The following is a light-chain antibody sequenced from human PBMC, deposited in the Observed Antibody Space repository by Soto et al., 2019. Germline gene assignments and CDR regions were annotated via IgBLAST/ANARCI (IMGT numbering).Light chain of an antibody. CDR3: QQYNVWPPWT. Sequence: EIVTTQSPATLSVSPGERATLSCRASESVSNNLAWYQQRPGQAPRLLMYGASTRATGVPARFSGSGSGTDFTLTISSLQSEDFAVYYCQQYNVWPPWTFGQGTKVDIK. CDR1: ESVSNN. CDR2: GAS. J-gene: IGKJ1*01. V-gene: IGKV3-15*01.